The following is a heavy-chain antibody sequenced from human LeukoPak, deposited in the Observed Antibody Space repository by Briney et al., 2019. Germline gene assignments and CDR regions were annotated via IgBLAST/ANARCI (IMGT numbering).Heavy chain of an antibody. D-gene: IGHD2-15*01. CDR3: ASRDPCSGGSCYGLGY. CDR1: GIMFSGYW. V-gene: IGHV3-7*01. J-gene: IGHJ4*02. CDR2: IKQHGTEK. Sequence: GGSLRLSCTASGIMFSGYWMSWVRQAPGKGLEWVANIKQHGTEKYYVDSVKGRFTISRDDAKKSVYLQMNSLRAEDTAVYYCASRDPCSGGSCYGLGYWGQGTLVTVSS.